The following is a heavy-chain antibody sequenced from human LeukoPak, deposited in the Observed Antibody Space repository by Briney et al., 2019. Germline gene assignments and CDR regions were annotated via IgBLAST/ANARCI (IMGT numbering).Heavy chain of an antibody. CDR1: GFTFGVFA. D-gene: IGHD5-18*01. J-gene: IGHJ4*02. CDR3: TRSYGGQDFDY. CDR2: IRSSPNGGTT. V-gene: IGHV3-49*04. Sequence: PGGSLRLSCTTSGFTFGVFAINWVRQAPGKGLEWVGIIRSSPNGGTTEYGASVKGRFTISRDDSKNIAYLQMNSLKTEDTAVYYCTRSYGGQDFDYWGQGTLVTVSS.